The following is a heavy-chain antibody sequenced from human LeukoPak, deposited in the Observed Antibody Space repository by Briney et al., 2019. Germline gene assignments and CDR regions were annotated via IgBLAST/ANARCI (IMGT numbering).Heavy chain of an antibody. Sequence: PGGSLRLSCAASGFTFSSYAMSWARQAPGKGLEWVSAISGSGGSTYYADSVKGRFTISRDNSKNTLYLQMNSLRAEDTAVYYCANYYDSSGYQHYWGQGTLVTVSS. D-gene: IGHD3-22*01. V-gene: IGHV3-23*01. J-gene: IGHJ4*02. CDR2: ISGSGGST. CDR1: GFTFSSYA. CDR3: ANYYDSSGYQHY.